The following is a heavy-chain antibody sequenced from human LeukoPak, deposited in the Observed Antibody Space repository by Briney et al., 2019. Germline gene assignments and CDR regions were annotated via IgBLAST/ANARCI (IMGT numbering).Heavy chain of an antibody. CDR1: GFTFSRYA. V-gene: IGHV3-23*01. D-gene: IGHD6-19*01. J-gene: IGHJ5*02. Sequence: PGGSLRLSCAASGFTFSRYAMSWVRQAPGKGLEWVSGLSGSDGSTYYADSVKGRFTISRDNSKNTLYLQMSSLRAEDTAVYYCAKAYQQWLDAWGQGTLVTVSS. CDR2: LSGSDGST. CDR3: AKAYQQWLDA.